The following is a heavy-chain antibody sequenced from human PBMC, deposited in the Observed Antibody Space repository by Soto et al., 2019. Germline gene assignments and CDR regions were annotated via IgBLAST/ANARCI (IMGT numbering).Heavy chain of an antibody. J-gene: IGHJ3*02. CDR1: GFTFSSYG. CDR3: ARPFPIFGQTGAFDI. V-gene: IGHV3-33*01. Sequence: GGSLRLSCAASGFTFSSYGMHWVRQAPGKGLEWVAVIWYDGSNKYYADSVKGRFTISRDNSKNTLYLQMNSLRAEDTAVYYCARPFPIFGQTGAFDIWGQGTMVTVSS. D-gene: IGHD3-3*01. CDR2: IWYDGSNK.